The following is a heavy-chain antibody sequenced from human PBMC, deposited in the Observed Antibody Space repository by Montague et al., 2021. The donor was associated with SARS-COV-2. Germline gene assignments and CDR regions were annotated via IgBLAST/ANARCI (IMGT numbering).Heavy chain of an antibody. V-gene: IGHV4-59*01. CDR2: IHNSGTT. J-gene: IGHJ5*02. D-gene: IGHD2-21*02. CDR1: GGSSKW. Sequence: SETLSLTCAVSGGSSKWWSWVRQPPGKGLEWIGYIHNSGTTKYNPSLKSRVTISEDTSKNQFSLKLSSVTAADAAVYYCARGLVVTATAWGQGTLVTVSS. CDR3: ARGLVVTATA.